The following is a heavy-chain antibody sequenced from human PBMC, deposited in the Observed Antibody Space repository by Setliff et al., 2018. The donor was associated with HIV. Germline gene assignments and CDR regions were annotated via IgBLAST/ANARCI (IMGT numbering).Heavy chain of an antibody. Sequence: PSETLSLTCTVFGDSLSSHFWTWIRQPPGKGLEWIGYIYFTGSTKHNPSLKSRVTISVDTSKNQFSLKLSSVTAADTAVFYCARGNRRGQKNFGSWGQGTLVTVSS. CDR3: ARGNRRGQKNFGS. CDR2: IYFTGST. J-gene: IGHJ5*01. V-gene: IGHV4-59*11. CDR1: GDSLSSHF.